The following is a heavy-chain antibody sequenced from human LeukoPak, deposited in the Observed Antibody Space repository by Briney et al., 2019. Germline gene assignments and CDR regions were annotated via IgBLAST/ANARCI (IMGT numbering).Heavy chain of an antibody. CDR3: ARVRRGYSYGYGYYYGMDV. V-gene: IGHV4-34*01. CDR1: GGSFSGYY. D-gene: IGHD5-18*01. CDR2: INHSGST. J-gene: IGHJ6*02. Sequence: SETLSLTCAVYGGSFSGYYWSWIRQPPGKGLEWIGEINHSGSTNYNPSLKSRVTISVDTSKNQFSLKLSSVTAADTAVYYCARVRRGYSYGYGYYYGMDVWGQGTTVTVSS.